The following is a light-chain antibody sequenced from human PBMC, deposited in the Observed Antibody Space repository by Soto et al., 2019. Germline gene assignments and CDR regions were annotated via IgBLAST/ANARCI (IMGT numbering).Light chain of an antibody. J-gene: IGLJ6*01. CDR2: DDS. CDR3: KVWDSSSDHRGV. V-gene: IGLV3-21*02. CDR1: NIGSKS. Sequence: SYELTQPPSVSVAPGQTARSTCGGNNIGSKSVHWYQQKPGQAPVLVVYDDSDRPSGIPKRFSGSNSGNTATLTISRVEAGNEADYYCKVWDSSSDHRGVFGSGTQLTVL.